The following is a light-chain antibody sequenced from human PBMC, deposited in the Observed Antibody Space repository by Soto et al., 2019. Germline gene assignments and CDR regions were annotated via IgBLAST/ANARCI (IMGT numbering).Light chain of an antibody. CDR3: QQYKTYCT. Sequence: DIQMTQSPSTLSASVGDRVTITCRASQSIDSWLAWYQQKPGKAPNLLIYKASNLENGVPLRFSGSGSGTEFTLTISSLQPDDFATYYCQQYKTYCTFGGGTKGEIK. J-gene: IGKJ4*01. CDR2: KAS. CDR1: QSIDSW. V-gene: IGKV1-5*03.